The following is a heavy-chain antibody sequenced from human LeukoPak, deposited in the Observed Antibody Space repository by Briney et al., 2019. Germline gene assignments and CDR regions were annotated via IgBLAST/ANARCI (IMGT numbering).Heavy chain of an antibody. CDR3: RVTTNVYDYIDV. D-gene: IGHD1/OR15-1a*01. V-gene: IGHV4-30-2*01. Sequence: SETLSLTCSVSGASVSSGGYYWSWIRQTPGKGLEWIGYTYHSGSPFHNPSLKGRATISLDKSRNQVSLKLTSVTAADTAVYYCRVTTNVYDYIDVWGKGTTVIVSS. CDR2: TYHSGSP. J-gene: IGHJ6*03. CDR1: GASVSSGGYY.